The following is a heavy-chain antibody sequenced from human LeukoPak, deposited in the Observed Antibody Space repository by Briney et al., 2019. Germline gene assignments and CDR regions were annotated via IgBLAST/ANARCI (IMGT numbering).Heavy chain of an antibody. CDR2: IYHSGST. CDR1: GGSISSSNW. Sequence: SETLSLTCDVSGGSISSSNWWSWVRQPPGKGLEWIGEIYHSGSTNYNPSLKSRVTISVDKSKNQFSLKLSSVTAADTAVYYCARARWGLRYFDWLLGHYYGMDVWGQGTTVTVSS. CDR3: ARARWGLRYFDWLLGHYYGMDV. J-gene: IGHJ6*02. D-gene: IGHD3-9*01. V-gene: IGHV4-4*02.